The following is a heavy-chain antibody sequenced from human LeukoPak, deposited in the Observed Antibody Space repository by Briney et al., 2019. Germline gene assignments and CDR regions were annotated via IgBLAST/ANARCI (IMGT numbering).Heavy chain of an antibody. Sequence: SVKVSCKASGGTFSSYAISWVRQAPGQGLEWMGGIIPIFGTANYAQKFQGRVTITADESTSTAYMELSSLRSEDTAVYYCARVGFEYRPGYSVPRGWFDPWGQGTLVTVSS. V-gene: IGHV1-69*01. D-gene: IGHD5-18*01. CDR2: IIPIFGTA. J-gene: IGHJ5*02. CDR1: GGTFSSYA. CDR3: ARVGFEYRPGYSVPRGWFDP.